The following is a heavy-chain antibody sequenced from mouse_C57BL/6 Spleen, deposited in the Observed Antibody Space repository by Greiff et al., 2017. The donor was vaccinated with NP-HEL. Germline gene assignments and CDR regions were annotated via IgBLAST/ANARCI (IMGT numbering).Heavy chain of an antibody. V-gene: IGHV1-64*01. D-gene: IGHD2-3*01. J-gene: IGHJ4*01. CDR3: ARGDDGYYVGAMDY. CDR2: IHPNSGST. CDR1: GYTFTSYW. Sequence: QVQLKQPGAELVKPGASVKLSCKASGYTFTSYWMHWVKQRPGQGLEWIGMIHPNSGSTNYNEKFKSKATLNVDKSSSTAYMQVSRLTDEDSAVYNGARGDDGYYVGAMDYWGQGTSVTVSS.